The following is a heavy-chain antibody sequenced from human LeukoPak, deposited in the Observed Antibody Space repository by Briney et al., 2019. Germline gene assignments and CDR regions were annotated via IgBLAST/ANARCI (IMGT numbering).Heavy chain of an antibody. D-gene: IGHD6-19*01. J-gene: IGHJ4*02. Sequence: PSETLSLTCTVSGGSISSSSYYWGWIRQPPGKGLEWIGSIYYSGSTYYNPSLKSRVTISVDTSKNQFSLKLSSVTAADTAVYYCARQKYSGWRQYYFDYWGQGTLVTVSS. CDR1: GGSISSSSYY. V-gene: IGHV4-39*01. CDR2: IYYSGST. CDR3: ARQKYSGWRQYYFDY.